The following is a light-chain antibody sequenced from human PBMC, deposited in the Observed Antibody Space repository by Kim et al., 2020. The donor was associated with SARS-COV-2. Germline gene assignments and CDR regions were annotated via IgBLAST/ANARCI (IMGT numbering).Light chain of an antibody. CDR1: QSINSH. Sequence: DIQMTQSPSSLSASVGDRVTITCRASQSINSHLNWYQQKPGKAPKLLIYATSTLQSGVPSRFSGSGSGTDFTLTISSLHPDDFATYYCQQSYSTLHTFGQATKLEI. V-gene: IGKV1-39*01. J-gene: IGKJ2*01. CDR2: ATS. CDR3: QQSYSTLHT.